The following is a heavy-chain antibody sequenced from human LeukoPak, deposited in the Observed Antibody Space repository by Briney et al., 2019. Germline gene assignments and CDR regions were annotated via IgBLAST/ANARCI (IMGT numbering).Heavy chain of an antibody. CDR3: GRLDYDSSGYSTTFDY. J-gene: IGHJ4*02. Sequence: SQTLSLTCAVSGGSISSGGYSWSWIRQPPGKGLEWIGYIYYSGSTYYNPSLKSRVTISVDTSKNQFSLKLSSVTAADTAVYYCGRLDYDSSGYSTTFDYWGQGTLVTVSS. CDR1: GGSISSGGYS. CDR2: IYYSGST. D-gene: IGHD3-22*01. V-gene: IGHV4-30-4*07.